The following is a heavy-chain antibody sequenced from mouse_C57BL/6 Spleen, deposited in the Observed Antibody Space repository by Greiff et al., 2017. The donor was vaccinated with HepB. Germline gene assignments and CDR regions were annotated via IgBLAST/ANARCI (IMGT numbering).Heavy chain of an antibody. V-gene: IGHV1-69*01. Sequence: QVQLQQPGAELVMPGASVKLSCKASGYTFTSYWMHWVKQRPGQGLEWIGEIDPSDSYTNYNQKFKGKSTLTVDESSSTAYMQLSSLTSEDSAVYYCARLGFAYWGQGTLVTVSA. CDR1: GYTFTSYW. CDR2: IDPSDSYT. J-gene: IGHJ3*01. CDR3: ARLGFAY.